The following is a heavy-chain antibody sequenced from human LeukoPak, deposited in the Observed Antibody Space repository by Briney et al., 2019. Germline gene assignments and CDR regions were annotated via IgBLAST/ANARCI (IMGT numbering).Heavy chain of an antibody. J-gene: IGHJ4*02. D-gene: IGHD5-18*01. CDR2: IYSGGGT. Sequence: GGSLRLSCAASGFTVSSNYMSWVRQAPGKGLEWVSVIYSGGGTYYADSVKGRFTISRDNSKNTLYLQMNSLRAEDTAVYYCARDVEYSYVYFDYWGQGTLVTVSS. CDR1: GFTVSSNY. CDR3: ARDVEYSYVYFDY. V-gene: IGHV3-66*01.